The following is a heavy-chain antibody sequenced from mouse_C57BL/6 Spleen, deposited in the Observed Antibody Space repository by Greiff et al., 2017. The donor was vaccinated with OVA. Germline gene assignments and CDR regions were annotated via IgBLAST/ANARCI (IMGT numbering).Heavy chain of an antibody. Sequence: QVQLQQPGAELVMPGASVKLSCKASGYTFTSYWMHWVKQRPGQGLEWIGEIDPSDSYTNYNQKFKGKSTLTVDKSSSTAYMQLSSLTSEDSAVYDCARGDYYGSSYVNYWGQGTTLTVSS. CDR1: GYTFTSYW. CDR2: IDPSDSYT. CDR3: ARGDYYGSSYVNY. D-gene: IGHD1-1*01. V-gene: IGHV1-69*01. J-gene: IGHJ2*01.